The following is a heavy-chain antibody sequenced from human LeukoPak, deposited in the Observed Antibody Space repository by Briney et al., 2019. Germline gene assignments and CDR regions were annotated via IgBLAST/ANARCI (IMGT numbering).Heavy chain of an antibody. D-gene: IGHD6-19*01. CDR3: ARELPGIAVAGMVFDY. CDR1: GFTFSSYE. Sequence: GGSLRLSSAASGFTFSSYEMNWVRQAPGKGLEWVSYISSSGSTIYYADSVKGRFTISRDNAKNSLYLQMNSLRAEDTAVYYCARELPGIAVAGMVFDYWGQGTLVTVSS. J-gene: IGHJ4*02. V-gene: IGHV3-48*03. CDR2: ISSSGSTI.